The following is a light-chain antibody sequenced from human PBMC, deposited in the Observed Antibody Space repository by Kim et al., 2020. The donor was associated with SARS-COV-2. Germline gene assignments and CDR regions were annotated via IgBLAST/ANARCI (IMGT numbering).Light chain of an antibody. CDR3: QVWDSSSDHWV. CDR2: YDS. J-gene: IGLJ3*02. CDR1: NSGSKS. Sequence: PGKTASITCGGNNSGSKSVHWYQQKPGQAPVLVIYYDSDRPSGIPERFSGSNSGNTATLTISRVEAGDEADYYCQVWDSSSDHWVFGGGTKLTVL. V-gene: IGLV3-21*04.